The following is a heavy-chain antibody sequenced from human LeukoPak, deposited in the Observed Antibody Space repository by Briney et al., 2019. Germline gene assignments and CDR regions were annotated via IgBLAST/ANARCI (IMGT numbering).Heavy chain of an antibody. CDR1: GGSFSGYY. Sequence: SETLSLTCAVYGGSFSGYYWSWIRQPPGKGLEWIGEINHSGSTNYNPSLKSRVTISVDTSKNQFSLKLSSVTAADTAVYYCARGPGGGSYPPDYWGQGTLVTVSS. J-gene: IGHJ4*02. D-gene: IGHD1-26*01. CDR3: ARGPGGGSYPPDY. CDR2: INHSGST. V-gene: IGHV4-34*01.